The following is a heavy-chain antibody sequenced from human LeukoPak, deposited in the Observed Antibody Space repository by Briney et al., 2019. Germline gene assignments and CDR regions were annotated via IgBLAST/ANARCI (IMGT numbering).Heavy chain of an antibody. Sequence: KASETLSLTCTVSGGSISTYYWSWIRQPPGKGLEWIGYIYYSGRTNYNPSLKSRVTISIDTSKNQFSLKLSSVTAADTAVYYCARGNWESITPDYWGQGTLVTVSS. V-gene: IGHV4-59*01. CDR2: IYYSGRT. CDR3: ARGNWESITPDY. CDR1: GGSISTYY. D-gene: IGHD3-10*01. J-gene: IGHJ4*02.